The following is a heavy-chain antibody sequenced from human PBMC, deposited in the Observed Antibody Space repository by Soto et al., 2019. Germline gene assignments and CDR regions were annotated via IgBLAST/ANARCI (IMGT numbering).Heavy chain of an antibody. CDR3: NTCSRGNCYGPVDA. D-gene: IGHD2-15*01. V-gene: IGHV3-15*01. J-gene: IGHJ6*04. CDR2: VKSNSDGGTT. Sequence: EVQLVESGGGLVKPGGSLRLSCAASGFTFANAWMSWVRQAPGKGLEWVGCVKSNSDGGTTDYAAPVKGRFTISRDDSKNTLYLQMNSLEIEDTAIYYCNTCSRGNCYGPVDAWGKGAAVTVSS. CDR1: GFTFANAW.